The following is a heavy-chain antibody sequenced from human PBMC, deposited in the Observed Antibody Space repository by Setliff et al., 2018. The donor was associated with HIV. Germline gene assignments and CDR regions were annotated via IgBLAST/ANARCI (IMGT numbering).Heavy chain of an antibody. V-gene: IGHV4-38-2*01. CDR2: IYHSENT. J-gene: IGHJ4*02. Sequence: SETLSLTCAVSGYSISSVYSWCWIRQPPGKVLECIGGIYHSENTYYNPSLKSRVTISVDTSKNQFSLKLSSVTAADTAVYYCASSVAGTLVWSLWGQGTLVTVSS. CDR1: GYSISSVYS. D-gene: IGHD2-15*01. CDR3: ASSVAGTLVWSL.